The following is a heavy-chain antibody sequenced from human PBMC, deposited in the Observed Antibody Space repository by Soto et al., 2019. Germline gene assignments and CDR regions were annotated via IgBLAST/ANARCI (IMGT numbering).Heavy chain of an antibody. Sequence: EVQLVESGGGLVQPGGSLRLSCAASGFTFSRNWMHWVRQAPGKGLVWVSRINSDGSSTIYADSVKGRFTFSRDNAKNTLYLQMNSLRAEDTAVYYCARGPLCTNGVYSWDSGMDVWGQGTTVTVSS. CDR1: GFTFSRNW. V-gene: IGHV3-74*01. J-gene: IGHJ6*02. CDR2: INSDGSST. CDR3: ARGPLCTNGVYSWDSGMDV. D-gene: IGHD2-8*01.